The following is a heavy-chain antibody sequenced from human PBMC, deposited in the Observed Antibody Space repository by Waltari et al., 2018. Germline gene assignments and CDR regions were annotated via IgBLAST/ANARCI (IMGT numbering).Heavy chain of an antibody. CDR1: AFTFSDYA. Sequence: EVQLLESGGNLVQPGGSLRLSCAASAFTFSDYAMTWFRQAPGSGLGGVDGISSRPATTWDADSVKGRFTSSRDNSRNTLYLQLDRLRAEDTAVYYCARYCTASCYGGLDYWGRGTLVTASS. V-gene: IGHV3-23*01. CDR3: ARYCTASCYGGLDY. J-gene: IGHJ4*02. D-gene: IGHD4-17*01. CDR2: ISSRPATT.